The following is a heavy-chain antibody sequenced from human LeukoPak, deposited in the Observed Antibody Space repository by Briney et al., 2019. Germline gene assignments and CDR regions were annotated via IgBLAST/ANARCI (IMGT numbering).Heavy chain of an antibody. V-gene: IGHV3-15*01. Sequence: GGSLRLSCAASGFTFSNAWMSWVRQAPGKGLEWVGRIKSKTDGGTTDYAAPVKGRFTISRDDSKNTLYLQMNSLKTEDTAVYYCTTEYYYGSGSWGWGYYFDYWGQGTLVTVSS. CDR1: GFTFSNAW. CDR3: TTEYYYGSGSWGWGYYFDY. CDR2: IKSKTDGGTT. D-gene: IGHD3-10*01. J-gene: IGHJ4*02.